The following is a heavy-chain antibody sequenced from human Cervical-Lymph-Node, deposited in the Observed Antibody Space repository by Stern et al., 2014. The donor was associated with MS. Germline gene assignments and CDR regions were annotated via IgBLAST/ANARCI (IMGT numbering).Heavy chain of an antibody. D-gene: IGHD3-10*01. J-gene: IGHJ4*02. V-gene: IGHV1-69*01. CDR2: IIPIIGTA. CDR1: GGTFSSSD. CDR3: ALGGFGHYFEY. Sequence: VQLVESGAEVQKPGSSVKVSCRASGGTFSSSDISWVRQAPGQGLEWMRGIIPIIGTANYAQKYQGRVTITADESTSTAYMELSSLRSEDTAIYYCALGGFGHYFEYWGQGTLVTVSS.